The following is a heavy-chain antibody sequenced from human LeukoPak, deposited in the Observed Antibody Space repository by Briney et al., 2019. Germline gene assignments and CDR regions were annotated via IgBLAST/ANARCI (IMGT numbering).Heavy chain of an antibody. Sequence: GGSLRLSCAASGFTFSSYSMNWVRQAPGKGLEWVSSVSSSSSYIYYADSVKGRFTISRDNAKNSLYLQMNSLRAEDTTVYYCAGHIVATPLEYWGQGTLVTVSS. CDR3: AGHIVATPLEY. V-gene: IGHV3-21*01. J-gene: IGHJ4*02. CDR2: VSSSSSYI. D-gene: IGHD5-12*01. CDR1: GFTFSSYS.